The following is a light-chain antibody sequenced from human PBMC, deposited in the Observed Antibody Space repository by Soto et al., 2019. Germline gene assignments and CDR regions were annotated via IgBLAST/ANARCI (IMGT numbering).Light chain of an antibody. V-gene: IGKV3-20*01. CDR1: QSVSSNY. CDR3: QQYAKSWS. CDR2: GAS. Sequence: EIVLTRTSSTLSLSPGERATLSCRASQSVSSNYLAWYQQKPGQAPRLLIYGASSRATGIPDRFSGSGSGTDFTLTISRLEPEDFAVYYCQQYAKSWSFGQGTKVDIK. J-gene: IGKJ1*01.